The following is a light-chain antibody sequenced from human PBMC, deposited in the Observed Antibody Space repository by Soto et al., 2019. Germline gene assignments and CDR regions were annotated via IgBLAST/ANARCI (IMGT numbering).Light chain of an antibody. Sequence: IVLTQSPDTLSLSPGEGATLSCRASQSVASYQLAWYQQKPGQAPRLVIYSASSRAIGIPDRFSGSGSGTDFTLTISRVKPEDFAVYYCQQYRSFPTFGQGTKVEIK. V-gene: IGKV3-20*01. CDR3: QQYRSFPT. CDR1: QSVASYQ. CDR2: SAS. J-gene: IGKJ1*01.